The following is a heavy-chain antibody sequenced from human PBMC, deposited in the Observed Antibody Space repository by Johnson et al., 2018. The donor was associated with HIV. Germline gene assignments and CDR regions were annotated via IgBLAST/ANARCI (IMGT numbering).Heavy chain of an antibody. CDR3: AKGYYDSPFGFDI. V-gene: IGHV3-30*18. CDR1: GFTFNTYG. D-gene: IGHD3-3*01. J-gene: IGHJ3*02. Sequence: QMLLVESGGGLVQPGGSLRLSCAASGFTFNTYGMHWVRQAPGKGLEWVALMSHDGSNKYYTDPVKGRFTISRDNSKNALYLQMHNLTTEDTAVYYCAKGYYDSPFGFDIWGQGTMVIVSS. CDR2: MSHDGSNK.